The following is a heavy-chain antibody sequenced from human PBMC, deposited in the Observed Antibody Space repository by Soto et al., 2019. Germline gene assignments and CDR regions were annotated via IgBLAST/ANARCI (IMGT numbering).Heavy chain of an antibody. V-gene: IGHV1-18*01. J-gene: IGHJ5*02. CDR3: ARDFGTVTNNWFDP. CDR2: ISAYNGNT. D-gene: IGHD4-17*01. Sequence: SWVRQXPGQGLEWMGWISAYNGNTNYAQKLQGRVTMTTDTSTSTAYMELRSLRSDDTAVYYCARDFGTVTNNWFDPWGQGTLVTVSS.